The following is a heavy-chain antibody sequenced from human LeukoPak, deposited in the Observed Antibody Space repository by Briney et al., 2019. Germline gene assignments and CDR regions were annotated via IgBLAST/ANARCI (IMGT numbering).Heavy chain of an antibody. CDR3: ARAHVTTGLDY. V-gene: IGHV1-2*02. CDR2: INPNSGGT. Sequence: ASVKVSCKASGYTFTGYYMHWVRQPPGQGLEWMGWINPNSGGTNYAQKFQGRVTMTRDTSISTAYMELNRLRSDDTAVYYCARAHVTTGLDYWGQGTLVTVSS. CDR1: GYTFTGYY. J-gene: IGHJ4*02. D-gene: IGHD1-1*01.